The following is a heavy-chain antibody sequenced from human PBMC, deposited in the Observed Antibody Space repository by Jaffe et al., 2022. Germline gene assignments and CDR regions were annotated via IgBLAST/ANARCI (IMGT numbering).Heavy chain of an antibody. V-gene: IGHV4-39*01. D-gene: IGHD2-2*01. J-gene: IGHJ4*02. CDR2: IYYSGST. Sequence: QLQLQESGPGLVKPSETLSLTCTVSGGSISSSSYYWGWIRQPPGKGLEWIGSIYYSGSTYYNPSLKSRVTISVDTSKNQFSLKLSSVTAADTAVYYCARPPFGGVCSSTSCRDYWGQGTLVTVSS. CDR3: ARPPFGGVCSSTSCRDY. CDR1: GGSISSSSYY.